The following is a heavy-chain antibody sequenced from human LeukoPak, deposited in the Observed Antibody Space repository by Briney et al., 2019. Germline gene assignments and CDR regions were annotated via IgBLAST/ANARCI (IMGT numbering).Heavy chain of an antibody. CDR2: ISYDGSNK. J-gene: IGHJ4*02. CDR3: ARDEGGVRGDNYYFDY. D-gene: IGHD3-10*01. V-gene: IGHV3-30-3*01. CDR1: GFTFSSYP. Sequence: GGSLRLSCAASGFTFSSYPMHWVRQAPGKGLEWVAVISYDGSNKYYADSVKGRFTISRDNSKNTLYLQMNSLRAEDTAVYYRARDEGGVRGDNYYFDYWGQGTLVTVSS.